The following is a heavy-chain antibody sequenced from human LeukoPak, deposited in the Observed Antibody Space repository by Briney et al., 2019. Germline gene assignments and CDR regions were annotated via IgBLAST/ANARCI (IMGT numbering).Heavy chain of an antibody. V-gene: IGHV3-21*01. J-gene: IGHJ6*03. CDR2: ISSSSSYI. Sequence: GGSLRLSCVASGFTVSNNYMSWVRQAPGKGLEWVSSISSSSSYIYYADSVKGRFTISRDNAKNSLYLQMNSLRAEDTAVYYCARAVGYGDYYRYYMDVWGKGTTVTISS. CDR1: GFTVSNNY. D-gene: IGHD4-17*01. CDR3: ARAVGYGDYYRYYMDV.